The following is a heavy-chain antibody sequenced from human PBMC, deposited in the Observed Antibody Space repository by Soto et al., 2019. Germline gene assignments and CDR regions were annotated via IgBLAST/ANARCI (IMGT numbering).Heavy chain of an antibody. J-gene: IGHJ6*03. V-gene: IGHV3-33*01. CDR2: IWHDGSTK. Sequence: QVQLVESGGGVVQSGRSLRLSCAASGFTFSTLGMHWVRQAPGKGLEWVALIWHDGSTKSYADSVKGRLTISRDNSKDTVYLQMNSLRADDTAVYYCASGKRYYYYYMDAWGKGTTVTVSS. CDR1: GFTFSTLG. CDR3: ASGKRYYYYYMDA.